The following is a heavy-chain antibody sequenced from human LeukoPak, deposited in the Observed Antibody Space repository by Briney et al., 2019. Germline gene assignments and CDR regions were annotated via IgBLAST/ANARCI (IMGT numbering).Heavy chain of an antibody. CDR3: ARVYYDFWSGYHEYYFDY. CDR1: GFTFSSYA. CDR2: IWYDGSNK. D-gene: IGHD3-3*01. V-gene: IGHV3-33*08. J-gene: IGHJ4*02. Sequence: GGSLRLSCAASGFTFSSYAMIWVRQAPGKGLEWVAVIWYDGSNKYYADSVKGRFTISRDNSKNTLYLQMNSLRAEDTAVYYCARVYYDFWSGYHEYYFDYWGQGTLVTVSS.